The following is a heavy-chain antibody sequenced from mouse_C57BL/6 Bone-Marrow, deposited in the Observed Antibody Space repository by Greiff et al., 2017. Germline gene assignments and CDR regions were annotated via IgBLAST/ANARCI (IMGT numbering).Heavy chain of an antibody. Sequence: QVQLQQPGAELVKPGASVKLSCKASGYTFTSYWMHWVKQRPGRGLELIGRIDPSGGGTKYNEKFKSKATLTVDKPSSAAYMQLSSLTSEDSAVYYCARRNKVPCAYWGQGDLVTVSA. CDR1: GYTFTSYW. CDR2: IDPSGGGT. CDR3: ARRNKVPCAY. J-gene: IGHJ3*01. V-gene: IGHV1-72*01. D-gene: IGHD2-14*01.